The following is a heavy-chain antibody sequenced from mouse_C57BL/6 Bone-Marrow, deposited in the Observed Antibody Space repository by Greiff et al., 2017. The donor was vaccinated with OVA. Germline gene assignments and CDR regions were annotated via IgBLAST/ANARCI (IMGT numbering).Heavy chain of an antibody. D-gene: IGHD1-1*01. CDR3: TTRLLRYWYFDV. CDR1: GFNIKDDY. Sequence: VQLQQSGAELVRPGASVKLSCTASGFNIKDDYMHWVKQRPEQGLEWIGWIDPENGDTEYASKFQGKATITADTSSNTAYLQLSSLTSEDTAVYYCTTRLLRYWYFDVWGTGTTVTGSS. V-gene: IGHV14-4*01. J-gene: IGHJ1*03. CDR2: IDPENGDT.